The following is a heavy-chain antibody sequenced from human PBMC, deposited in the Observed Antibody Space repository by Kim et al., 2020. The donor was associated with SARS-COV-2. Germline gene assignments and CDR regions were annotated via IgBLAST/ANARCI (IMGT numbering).Heavy chain of an antibody. V-gene: IGHV4-39*01. CDR3: ARRRTVTTDFDY. Sequence: YHNPSLKIRITISVDTSKNQFSLRLNSVTHADTAVYYCARRRTVTTDFDYWGQGTLVTVSS. J-gene: IGHJ4*02. D-gene: IGHD4-17*01.